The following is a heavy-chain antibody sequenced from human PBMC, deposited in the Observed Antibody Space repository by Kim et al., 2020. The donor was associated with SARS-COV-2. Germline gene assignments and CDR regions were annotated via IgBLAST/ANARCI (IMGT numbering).Heavy chain of an antibody. D-gene: IGHD3-22*01. CDR3: ARETYDSSGYYYVYGWFDP. CDR1: GGSFSGYY. Sequence: SETLSLTCAVYGGSFSGYYWSWIRQPPGKGLEWIGEINHSGSTNYNPSLKSRVTISVDTSKNQFSLKLSSVTAADTSVYYCARETYDSSGYYYVYGWFDPWGQGTLVTVSS. V-gene: IGHV4-34*01. J-gene: IGHJ5*02. CDR2: INHSGST.